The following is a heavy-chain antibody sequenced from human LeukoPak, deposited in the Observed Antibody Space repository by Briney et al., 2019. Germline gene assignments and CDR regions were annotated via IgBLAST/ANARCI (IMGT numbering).Heavy chain of an antibody. CDR1: GYSFTSYW. CDR3: ARRRRDGYIDY. J-gene: IGHJ4*02. CDR2: IYPGDSNT. V-gene: IGHV5-51*01. D-gene: IGHD5-24*01. Sequence: GESLKISCQGSGYSFTSYWIGWVRPTPGKGLEWMGSIYPGDSNTKYNPSFQGQVIISAGKSISTAYLQWSSLKPSDTAMYYCARRRRDGYIDYWGQGTLVTVSS.